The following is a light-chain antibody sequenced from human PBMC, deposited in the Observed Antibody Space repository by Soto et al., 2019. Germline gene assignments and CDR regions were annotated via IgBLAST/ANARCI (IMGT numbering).Light chain of an antibody. J-gene: IGLJ1*01. CDR2: DVG. V-gene: IGLV2-14*01. CDR1: SSDVGGYNY. Sequence: QSALTQPASVSGSPGQSITISCTGTSSDVGGYNYVSWYQQHPGKATKLMIYDVGSRPSGVSNRFSGSKSGNTASLTISGLQAEDEADYYCSSYTSSNTEVFGTGTKVTVL. CDR3: SSYTSSNTEV.